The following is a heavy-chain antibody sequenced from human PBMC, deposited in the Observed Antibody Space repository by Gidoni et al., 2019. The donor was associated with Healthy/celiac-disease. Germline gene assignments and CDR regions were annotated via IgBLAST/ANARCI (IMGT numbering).Heavy chain of an antibody. V-gene: IGHV1-69*01. J-gene: IGHJ4*02. CDR1: GCTFSSYS. D-gene: IGHD3-22*01. CDR3: ARDRPSHYDSSGYYYQLGDY. Sequence: QVHLLQSGAEVKKPVSSVKVSWKASGCTFSSYSISRVRPAPGQGLEWMGGLIRIFGTATDTQNFQGRVKITADESTSTAYMERSSLRSEDTAVYYCARDRPSHYDSSGYYYQLGDYWGQGTLVTVSS. CDR2: LIRIFGTA.